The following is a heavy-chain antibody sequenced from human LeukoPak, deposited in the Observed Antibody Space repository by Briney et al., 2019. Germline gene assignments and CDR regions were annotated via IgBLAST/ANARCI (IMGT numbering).Heavy chain of an antibody. CDR2: INPNSGGT. V-gene: IGHV1-2*02. CDR3: ARDSSYSGSYTFDY. D-gene: IGHD1-26*01. CDR1: GYTFTCYY. Sequence: ASVKVSCKASGYTFTCYYMHWVRQAPGQGLEWMGWINPNSGGTNYAQKFQGRVTMTRDTSISTAYMELSRLRSDDTAVYYCARDSSYSGSYTFDYWGQGTLVTVSS. J-gene: IGHJ4*02.